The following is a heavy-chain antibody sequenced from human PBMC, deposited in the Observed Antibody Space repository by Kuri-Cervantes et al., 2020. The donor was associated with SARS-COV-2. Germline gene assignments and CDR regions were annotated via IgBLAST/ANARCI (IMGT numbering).Heavy chain of an antibody. Sequence: KISCKASGGTFSSYAISWVRQAPGQGLEWMGRIIPILGTANYAQKFQGRVTITADESTSTAYMELSSLRSEDTAVYYCARDCKDSSSSSTFDYWGQGTLVTVSS. D-gene: IGHD6-6*01. CDR1: GGTFSSYA. J-gene: IGHJ4*02. V-gene: IGHV1-69*11. CDR2: IIPILGTA. CDR3: ARDCKDSSSSSTFDY.